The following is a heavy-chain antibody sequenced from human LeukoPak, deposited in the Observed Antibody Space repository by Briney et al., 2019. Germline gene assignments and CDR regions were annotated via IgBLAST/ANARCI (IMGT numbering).Heavy chain of an antibody. J-gene: IGHJ4*02. CDR2: IYHSGNA. CDR3: ARTIAKYNWNYASYASFDY. Sequence: SETLSLTCAVSGYSISSGYYWGWIRQPPGKGLEWIGIIYHSGNAYYNPSLKSRVTISVGTSDNQFSLTLSSVTAADTAMYYCARTIAKYNWNYASYASFDYGGQGTLVTVSS. CDR1: GYSISSGYY. D-gene: IGHD1-7*01. V-gene: IGHV4-38-2*01.